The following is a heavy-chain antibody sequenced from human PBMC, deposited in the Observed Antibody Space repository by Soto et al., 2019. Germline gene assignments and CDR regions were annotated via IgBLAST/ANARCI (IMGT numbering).Heavy chain of an antibody. D-gene: IGHD1-26*01. CDR3: AKGTLEWELRSYLDY. V-gene: IGHV3-30*18. CDR1: GFTFSSYG. CDR2: ISYDGSNK. Sequence: GGSLRLSCAASGFTFSSYGMHWVRQAPGKGLEWVAVISYDGSNKYYAGAVKGRFTISRDNSKNTLYLQMNCLRAEDTAVYYCAKGTLEWELRSYLDYWGQGT. J-gene: IGHJ4*02.